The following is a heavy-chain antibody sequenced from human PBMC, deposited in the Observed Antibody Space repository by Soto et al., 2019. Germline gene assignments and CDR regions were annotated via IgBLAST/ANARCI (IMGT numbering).Heavy chain of an antibody. J-gene: IGHJ4*02. CDR2: IYYSGST. Sequence: SETLSLTCTVSGGSISSYYWSWIRQPPGKGLEWIGYIYYSGSTNYNPSLKSRVTISVDTSKNQFSLKLSSVTAADTAVYYCARELYGSGSPFDYWGQGTRVTVSS. D-gene: IGHD3-10*01. V-gene: IGHV4-59*12. CDR1: GGSISSYY. CDR3: ARELYGSGSPFDY.